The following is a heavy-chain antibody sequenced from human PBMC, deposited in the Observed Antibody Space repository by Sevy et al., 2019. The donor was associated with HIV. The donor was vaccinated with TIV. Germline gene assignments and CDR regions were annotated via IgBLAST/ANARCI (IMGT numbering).Heavy chain of an antibody. Sequence: GGSLRLSCAASGFTFSSYAMSWVRQAPGKGLEWVSAISGSGGSTYYADSVKGRFTISRDNSKNTLYLQMNSLRAEDTAVYYCAKDHVYYYDSSGPPTPDYWGQGTLVTVSS. D-gene: IGHD3-22*01. CDR2: ISGSGGST. CDR3: AKDHVYYYDSSGPPTPDY. J-gene: IGHJ4*02. V-gene: IGHV3-23*01. CDR1: GFTFSSYA.